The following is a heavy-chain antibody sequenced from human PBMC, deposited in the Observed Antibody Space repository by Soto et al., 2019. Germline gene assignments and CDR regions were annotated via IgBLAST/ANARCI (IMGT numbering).Heavy chain of an antibody. V-gene: IGHV3-21*01. CDR1: GFTFSSYS. CDR3: ARELLWFGEQSFDI. CDR2: ISSSSSYI. Sequence: VQLVESGGGLVKPGGSLRLSCAASGFTFSSYSMNWVRQAPGKGLEWVSSISSSSSYIYYADSVKGRFTISRDNAKNSLYLQMNSLRAEDTAVYYCARELLWFGEQSFDIWGQGTMVTVSS. J-gene: IGHJ3*02. D-gene: IGHD3-10*01.